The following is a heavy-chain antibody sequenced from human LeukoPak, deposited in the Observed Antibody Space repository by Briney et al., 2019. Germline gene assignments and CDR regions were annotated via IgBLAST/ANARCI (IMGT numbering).Heavy chain of an antibody. D-gene: IGHD3-10*01. V-gene: IGHV3-21*01. CDR1: GFTFSSYS. Sequence: GGSLRLSCAASGFTFSSYSMNWVRQAPGKGLEWVSCISSRSTYTYYADSVKGRFTISRDIAKNSLYLQMNSLRAEDTAVYYCARPMVREVVGDAFDIWGQGTMVTVSS. CDR3: ARPMVREVVGDAFDI. CDR2: ISSRSTYT. J-gene: IGHJ3*02.